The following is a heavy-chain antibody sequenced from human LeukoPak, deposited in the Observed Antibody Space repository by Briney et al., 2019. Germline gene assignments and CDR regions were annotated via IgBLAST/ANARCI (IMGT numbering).Heavy chain of an antibody. Sequence: KPSETLSLTCTVSGGSVSSSSYYWGWIRQPPGKGLEWVGSIYYSGSTHYNPSLKSRVAISVDTPNNQFSLKLSSVTAADTAVYYCARWRGRTTLIAVVTDDAFDIWGQGAMVTVSS. CDR1: GGSVSSSSYY. CDR3: ARWRGRTTLIAVVTDDAFDI. D-gene: IGHD3-22*01. V-gene: IGHV4-39*01. J-gene: IGHJ3*02. CDR2: IYYSGST.